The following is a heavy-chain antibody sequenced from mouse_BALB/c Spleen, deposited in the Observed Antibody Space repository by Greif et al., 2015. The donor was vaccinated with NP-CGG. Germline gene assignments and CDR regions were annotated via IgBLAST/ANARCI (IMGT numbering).Heavy chain of an antibody. CDR1: GFTFSSFG. V-gene: IGHV5-17*02. J-gene: IGHJ2*01. Sequence: EVQVVESGGGLVQPGGSRKLSCAASGFTFSSFGMHWVRQALEKGLEWVAYISSGSSTIYYADTVKGRFTISRDNPKNTLFLQMTSLRSEDTAMYYCARLFDYWGQGTTLTVSS. CDR2: ISSGSSTI. CDR3: ARLFDY.